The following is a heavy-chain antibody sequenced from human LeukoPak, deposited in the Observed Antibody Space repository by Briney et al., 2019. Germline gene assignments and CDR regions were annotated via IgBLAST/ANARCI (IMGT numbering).Heavy chain of an antibody. CDR2: IQNDESSK. J-gene: IGHJ4*02. Sequence: PGGSLRLSCAASGFTFSTYGMHRVRQAPGKGLEWVAFIQNDESSKHYADSVKGRFTISRDNSKNTLYLQVNNLRAEDTAVYYCANRDYWGRGTLVTVSS. CDR1: GFTFSTYG. V-gene: IGHV3-30*02. CDR3: ANRDY.